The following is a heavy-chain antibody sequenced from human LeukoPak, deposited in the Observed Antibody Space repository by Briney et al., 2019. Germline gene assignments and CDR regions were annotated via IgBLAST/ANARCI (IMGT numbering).Heavy chain of an antibody. CDR2: INHSGST. V-gene: IGHV4-34*01. CDR1: GGSFSGYY. J-gene: IGHJ4*02. D-gene: IGHD5-12*01. Sequence: PSETPSLTCAVYGGSFSGYYWSWIRQPPGKGLEWIGEINHSGSTNYDPSLKSRVTISVDTSKNQFSLKLSSVTAADTAVYYCARAGWLYFDYWGQGTLVTVSS. CDR3: ARAGWLYFDY.